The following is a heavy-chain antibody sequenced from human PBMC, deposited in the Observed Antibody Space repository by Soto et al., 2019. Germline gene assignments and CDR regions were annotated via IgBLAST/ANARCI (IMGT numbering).Heavy chain of an antibody. J-gene: IGHJ6*02. Sequence: ESLKVSWQCSGNSFASYWSGLMIQIPGKDLEWMGIIYPGDSDTRYSPSFQGQVTISADKSLRTAYLQWTSLKASDTALYYCARTRSFTLGFYYDGMDVSGQGTTVTVSS. CDR3: ARTRSFTLGFYYDGMDV. D-gene: IGHD6-6*01. CDR2: IYPGDSDT. V-gene: IGHV5-51*01. CDR1: GNSFASYW.